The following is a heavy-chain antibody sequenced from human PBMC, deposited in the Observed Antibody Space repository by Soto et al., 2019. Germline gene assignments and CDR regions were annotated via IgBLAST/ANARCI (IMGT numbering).Heavy chain of an antibody. CDR1: GFTFSGSA. J-gene: IGHJ4*02. Sequence: EVQLVESGGGLVQPGGSLKLSCAASGFTFSGSAMHWVRQASGKGLEWVGRIRSKANSYATAYAASMKGRFTISRDDSKNTTYLQMNSLKTEDTAVYYCTMGLLWLGAYWGQGTLVTVFS. D-gene: IGHD3-10*01. CDR3: TMGLLWLGAY. V-gene: IGHV3-73*02. CDR2: IRSKANSYAT.